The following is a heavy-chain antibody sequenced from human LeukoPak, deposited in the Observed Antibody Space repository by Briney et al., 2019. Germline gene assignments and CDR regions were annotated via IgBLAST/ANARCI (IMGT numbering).Heavy chain of an antibody. CDR3: AKDKGYCSGGSCYGAFDY. Sequence: GGSLRLSCAASGFTFSSYGMHWVRQAPGKGLEWVAFIRYDGSNKYYADSVKGRFTISRDNSKNTLYLQMNSLRAEDTAVYYCAKDKGYCSGGSCYGAFDYWGQGTLVTVSS. CDR1: GFTFSSYG. CDR2: IRYDGSNK. J-gene: IGHJ4*02. D-gene: IGHD2-15*01. V-gene: IGHV3-30*02.